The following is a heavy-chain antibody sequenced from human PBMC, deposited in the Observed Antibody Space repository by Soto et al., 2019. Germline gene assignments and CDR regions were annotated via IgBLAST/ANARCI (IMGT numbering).Heavy chain of an antibody. D-gene: IGHD3-10*01. Sequence: QVQLVESGGGVVQPGRSLRLSCAASGFTFSNYATHWVRQAPGKGLEWVAVISYDGRNKYYADSVKGRFTISRDNSKNTLYLQVNSLRADDTAVYYCARNGSGNYYHFDYWGQGTLVTVSS. CDR1: GFTFSNYA. J-gene: IGHJ4*02. CDR3: ARNGSGNYYHFDY. V-gene: IGHV3-30*04. CDR2: ISYDGRNK.